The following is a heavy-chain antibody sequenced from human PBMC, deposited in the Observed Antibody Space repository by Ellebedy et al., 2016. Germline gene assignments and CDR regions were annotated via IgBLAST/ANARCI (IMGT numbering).Heavy chain of an antibody. CDR3: ARAWGGDQLLYKPYYYYYYMDV. CDR1: GFTFSNAW. CDR2: ISSSSSYI. Sequence: GGSLRLXXAASGFTFSNAWMSWVRQAPGKGLEWVSSISSSSSYIYYADSVKGRFTISRDNAKNSLYLQMNSLRAEDTAVYYCARAWGGDQLLYKPYYYYYYMDVWGKGTTVTVSS. V-gene: IGHV3-21*01. D-gene: IGHD2-2*02. J-gene: IGHJ6*03.